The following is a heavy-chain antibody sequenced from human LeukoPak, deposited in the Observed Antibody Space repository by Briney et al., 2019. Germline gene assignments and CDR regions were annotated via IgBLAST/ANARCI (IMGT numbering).Heavy chain of an antibody. J-gene: IGHJ4*02. CDR1: GGSFSGYY. D-gene: IGHD3-22*01. CDR2: INHSGST. V-gene: IGHV4-34*01. CDR3: AREYDSSHFDY. Sequence: PSETLSLTCAVYGGSFSGYYWSWIRQPPGKGLEWIGEINHSGSTNYNPSLKSRVTISVDTSKNQFSLKLSSVTAADTAVYYCAREYDSSHFDYWGQGTLVTVSS.